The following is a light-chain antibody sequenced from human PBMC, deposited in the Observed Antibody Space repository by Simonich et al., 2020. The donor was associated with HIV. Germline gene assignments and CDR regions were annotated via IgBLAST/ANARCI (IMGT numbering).Light chain of an antibody. CDR3: QQYGRTPYT. J-gene: IGKJ2*01. V-gene: IGKV3-20*01. CDR1: QSVTTGY. Sequence: EIVLTQSPGTLSLSPGERATLSCRPSQSVTTGYLAGYQQKPGLAPRLLIYGVASRATGIPDRFSGSGSGTDFTLTISRLEPEDFAVYYCQQYGRTPYTFGQGTKLEIK. CDR2: GVA.